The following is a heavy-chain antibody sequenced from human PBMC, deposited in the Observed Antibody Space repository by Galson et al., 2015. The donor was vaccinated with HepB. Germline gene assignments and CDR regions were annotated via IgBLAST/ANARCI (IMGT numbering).Heavy chain of an antibody. CDR1: GYTFTGYY. V-gene: IGHV1-2*05. J-gene: IGHJ6*02. Sequence: SVKVSCKASGYTFTGYYMHWVRQAPGQGLEWMGRINPNSGGTNYAQKFQGRVTMTRDTSISTAYMELSRLRSDDTVVYYCARDGYYDILTGLYYYYGMDVWGQGTTVTVSS. D-gene: IGHD3-9*01. CDR2: INPNSGGT. CDR3: ARDGYYDILTGLYYYYGMDV.